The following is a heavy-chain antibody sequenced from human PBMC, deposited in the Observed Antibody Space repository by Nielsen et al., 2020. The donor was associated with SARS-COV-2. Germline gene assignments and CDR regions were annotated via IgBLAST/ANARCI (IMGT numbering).Heavy chain of an antibody. D-gene: IGHD6-13*01. V-gene: IGHV3-48*04. Sequence: GESLKISCAASGFTLSYYPMHWVRQAPGKGLEWVSYISASGSPIFYADSVKGRFTISRDNAKKSLYLQMTSLRAEDTGLYYCARGDGSSWFANWGQGTPVTVSS. J-gene: IGHJ5*02. CDR1: GFTLSYYP. CDR2: ISASGSPI. CDR3: ARGDGSSWFAN.